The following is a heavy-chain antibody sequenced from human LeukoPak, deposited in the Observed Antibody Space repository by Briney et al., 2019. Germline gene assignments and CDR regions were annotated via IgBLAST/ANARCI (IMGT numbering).Heavy chain of an antibody. CDR3: VISSSLYTYDY. V-gene: IGHV4-4*07. CDR1: GGSISSYY. D-gene: IGHD2-2*01. Sequence: PSETLSLTCTVSGGSISSYYWSWIRQPAGKGLEWIGRIYTSGSTNYNPSLKSRVTMSVDTSKNQFSLKLSSVTAADTAVYYCVISSSLYTYDYWGQGTLVTVSS. CDR2: IYTSGST. J-gene: IGHJ4*02.